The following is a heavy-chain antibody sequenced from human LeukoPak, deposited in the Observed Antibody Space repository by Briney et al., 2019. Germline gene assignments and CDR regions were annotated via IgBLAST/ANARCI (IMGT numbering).Heavy chain of an antibody. V-gene: IGHV3-33*01. D-gene: IGHD2-21*01. Sequence: SLRLSCEAYGFTFSSHGMHWVRQPPGKGLEWGGVIWNDGSDQYYGDSVRGRFTVSRDNLKSTLYLQMDSLRAEDTAVYYCARGCGGSPGCYIVDKWGQGTLVTVSS. CDR1: GFTFSSHG. CDR2: IWNDGSDQ. J-gene: IGHJ4*02. CDR3: ARGCGGSPGCYIVDK.